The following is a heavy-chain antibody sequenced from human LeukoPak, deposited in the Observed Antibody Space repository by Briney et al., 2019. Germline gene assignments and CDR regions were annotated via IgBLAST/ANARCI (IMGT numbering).Heavy chain of an antibody. D-gene: IGHD2-21*01. CDR1: GYTFTSYD. CDR2: INPKSGKT. CDR3: ARMRFASEVNWFDP. Sequence: GASVKVSCKASGYTFTSYDINWVRQATGQGLEWMGWINPKSGKTGYAQKFQGRVTITRNTSINTAYMELSSLRSEDTAVYYCARMRFASEVNWFDPWGQGTLVIVSS. V-gene: IGHV1-8*01. J-gene: IGHJ5*02.